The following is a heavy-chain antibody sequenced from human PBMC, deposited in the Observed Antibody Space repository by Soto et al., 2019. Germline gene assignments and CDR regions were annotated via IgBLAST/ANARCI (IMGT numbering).Heavy chain of an antibody. CDR3: ARDHLPKWELPDWFDP. D-gene: IGHD1-26*01. CDR2: ISAYNGNT. CDR1: GYTFTSYG. Sequence: QVQLVQSGAEVKKHGASVKVSCKASGYTFTSYGISWVRQAPGQGLEWMGWISAYNGNTNYAQKLQGRVTMTTDTSSSTAYMEARSLRSDDTSVYYCARDHLPKWELPDWFDPWGQGTLVTFSS. J-gene: IGHJ5*02. V-gene: IGHV1-18*04.